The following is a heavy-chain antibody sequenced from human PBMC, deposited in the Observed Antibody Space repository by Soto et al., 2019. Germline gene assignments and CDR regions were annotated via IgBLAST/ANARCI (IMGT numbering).Heavy chain of an antibody. V-gene: IGHV3-74*01. CDR2: INSDGSST. Sequence: GGSLRLSCAASGFTFSSYWMHWVRQAPGKGLVWVSRINSDGSSTSYADSVKGRFTISRDNAKNTLYLQKNSLRAEDTDVYYCAIEGDWDSFDYWGQGTSVTVSS. D-gene: IGHD3-9*01. CDR1: GFTFSSYW. J-gene: IGHJ4*02. CDR3: AIEGDWDSFDY.